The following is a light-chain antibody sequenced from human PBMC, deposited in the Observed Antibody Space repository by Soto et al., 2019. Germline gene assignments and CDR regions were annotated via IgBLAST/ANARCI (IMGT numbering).Light chain of an antibody. CDR1: NSNIGSNT. J-gene: IGLJ1*01. CDR3: AAWDDSLNGLYV. V-gene: IGLV1-44*01. Sequence: QSVLSQPPSASGTPGQRVTISCSGSNSNIGSNTVNWYQQLPGTAPKLLIHSNNQRPSGVPDRFSGSKSGTSASLAISGLQSEEEAEYYCAAWDDSLNGLYVFGTGTKVTDL. CDR2: SNN.